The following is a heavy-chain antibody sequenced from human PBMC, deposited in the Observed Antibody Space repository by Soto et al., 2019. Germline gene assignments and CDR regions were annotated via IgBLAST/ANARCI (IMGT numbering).Heavy chain of an antibody. CDR1: GGSISSGGYY. D-gene: IGHD1-26*01. CDR3: ARDKGWEPTDY. Sequence: SETLSLTCTVSGGSISSGGYYWSWIRQHPGKGLEWIGYIYYSGSTYYNPSLKSRVTISVDTSKNQFSLKLSSVTAADTAVYYCARDKGWEPTDYWGQGTLVTVSS. V-gene: IGHV4-31*03. CDR2: IYYSGST. J-gene: IGHJ4*02.